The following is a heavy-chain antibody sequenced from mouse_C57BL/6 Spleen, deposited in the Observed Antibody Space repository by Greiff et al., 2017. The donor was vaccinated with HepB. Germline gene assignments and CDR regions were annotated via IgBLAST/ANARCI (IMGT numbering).Heavy chain of an antibody. D-gene: IGHD4-1*01. J-gene: IGHJ2*01. CDR1: GYAFSSSW. Sequence: QVQLKQSGPELVKPGASVKISCKASGYAFSSSWMNWVKQRPGKGLEWIGRSYPGDGDTNYNGKFKGKATLTADKSSSTAYMQLSSLTSEDSAVYFCARDTGTGFDYWGQGTTLTVSS. CDR2: SYPGDGDT. V-gene: IGHV1-82*01. CDR3: ARDTGTGFDY.